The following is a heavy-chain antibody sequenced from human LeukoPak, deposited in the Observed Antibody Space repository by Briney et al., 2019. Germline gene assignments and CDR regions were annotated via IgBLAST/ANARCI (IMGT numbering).Heavy chain of an antibody. Sequence: NPSETLSLTCAVYGGSFSGYYWSWIRQPPGKGLEWIGEINHSGSTNYNPSLKSRVTISVDTSKNQFSLKLSSVTAADTAVYYCARMGGSYYSDYWGQGTLVTVSS. V-gene: IGHV4-34*01. D-gene: IGHD1-26*01. CDR1: GGSFSGYY. CDR3: ARMGGSYYSDY. CDR2: INHSGST. J-gene: IGHJ4*02.